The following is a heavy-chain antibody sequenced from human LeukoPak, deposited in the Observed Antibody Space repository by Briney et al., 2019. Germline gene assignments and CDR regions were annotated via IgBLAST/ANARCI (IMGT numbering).Heavy chain of an antibody. J-gene: IGHJ4*02. Sequence: SETLSLTCTVSGGSISSYYWSWIRQPPGKGLEWIGYIYYSGSTNYNPSLKSRVTISVDTSKNQFSLKLSSVTAADTAVYYCARHPLGTVTIFDYWGQGTLVTVSS. CDR2: IYYSGST. CDR3: ARHPLGTVTIFDY. V-gene: IGHV4-59*08. CDR1: GGSISSYY. D-gene: IGHD4-17*01.